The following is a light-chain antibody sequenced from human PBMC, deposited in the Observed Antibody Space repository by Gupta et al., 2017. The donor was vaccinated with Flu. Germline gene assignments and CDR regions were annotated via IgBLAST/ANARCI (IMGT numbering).Light chain of an antibody. Sequence: PYTLSASVGDRVTITCRASQSISSWLAWYQQKPGKAPKLLIYKASSLESGVPSRFSGSGSGTEFTLTINSLQPDDFATYYCQQDESFPYSFGQGTKLEIK. J-gene: IGKJ2*01. CDR3: QQDESFPYS. CDR1: QSISSW. CDR2: KAS. V-gene: IGKV1-5*03.